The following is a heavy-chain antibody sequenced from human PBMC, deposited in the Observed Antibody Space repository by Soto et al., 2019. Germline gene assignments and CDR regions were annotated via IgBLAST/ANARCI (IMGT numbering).Heavy chain of an antibody. J-gene: IGHJ5*02. CDR3: AREERKGIISWFDP. V-gene: IGHV4-30-4*01. CDR1: GGSVSGVDYF. D-gene: IGHD2-21*01. Sequence: SETLSLTCTVSGGSVSGVDYFWSWIRQSPGKGLEWIGYIYYTGITHLNPSLKSRLTMAVDTSKNEFSLKLTPVSAADTAVYFCAREERKGIISWFDPWGQGTPVTVSS. CDR2: IYYTGIT.